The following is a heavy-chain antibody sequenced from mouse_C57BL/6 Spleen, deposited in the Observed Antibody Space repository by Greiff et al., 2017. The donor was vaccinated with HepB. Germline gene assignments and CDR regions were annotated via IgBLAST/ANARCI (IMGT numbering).Heavy chain of an antibody. CDR1: GYTFTSYW. CDR2: IHPNSGST. Sequence: QVHVKQPGAELVKPGASVKLSCKASGYTFTSYWMHWVKQRPGQGLEWIGMIHPNSGSTNYNEKFKSKATLTVDKSSSTAYMQLSSLTSEDSVVYYCARPDDGYYEFAYWGQGTLVTVSA. J-gene: IGHJ3*01. CDR3: ARPDDGYYEFAY. D-gene: IGHD2-3*01. V-gene: IGHV1-64*01.